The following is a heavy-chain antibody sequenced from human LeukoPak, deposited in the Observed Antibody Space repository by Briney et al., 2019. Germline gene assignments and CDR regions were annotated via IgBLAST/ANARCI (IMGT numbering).Heavy chain of an antibody. CDR1: GFTFSSYA. CDR3: ANPGLGQSSGWFHYYYGMDV. CDR2: ISGSGGST. V-gene: IGHV3-23*01. D-gene: IGHD6-19*01. Sequence: PGGSLRLSCAASGFTFSSYAMSWVRQAPGKGLEWVSAISGSGGSTYYADSVKGRFTISRDNSKNTLYLQMNSLRAEDTAVYYCANPGLGQSSGWFHYYYGMDVWGQGTTVTVSS. J-gene: IGHJ6*02.